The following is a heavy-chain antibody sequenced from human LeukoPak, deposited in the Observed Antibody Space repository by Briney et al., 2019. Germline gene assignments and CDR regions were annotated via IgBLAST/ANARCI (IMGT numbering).Heavy chain of an antibody. CDR1: CGSFSGYY. CDR2: INHSGST. Sequence: SETLSLTCAVYCGSFSGYYWSWIRQPPGKGLEWIGEINHSGSTNYNPSLKGRVTISVDTSKNQFSLKLSSVTAADTAVYYCAREDYGEQNFDYWGQGTLVTVSS. J-gene: IGHJ4*02. V-gene: IGHV4-34*01. CDR3: AREDYGEQNFDY. D-gene: IGHD4-17*01.